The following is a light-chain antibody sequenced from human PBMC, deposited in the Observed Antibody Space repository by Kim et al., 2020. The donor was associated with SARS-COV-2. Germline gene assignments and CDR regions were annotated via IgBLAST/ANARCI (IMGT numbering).Light chain of an antibody. Sequence: SSELTQDHALSVALGQTVTITCQGDRLTTYFASWYQQKPRQAPILIIYAKNNRPSGIPDRFSGSYSGNTASLTISGAQAEDEADYYCNSRDTSGTHVLFGGGTQLTVL. V-gene: IGLV3-19*01. CDR2: AKN. CDR1: RLTTYF. CDR3: NSRDTSGTHVL. J-gene: IGLJ3*02.